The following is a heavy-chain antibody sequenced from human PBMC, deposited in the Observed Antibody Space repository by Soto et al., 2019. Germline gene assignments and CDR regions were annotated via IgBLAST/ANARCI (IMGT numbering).Heavy chain of an antibody. CDR3: ARGDVLRYLKEDAFDI. D-gene: IGHD3-9*01. Sequence: SVKVSCKASGGTFSSYAISWVRQAPGQGLEWMGGIIPIFGTANYAQKFQGRVTITADESTSTAYMELSSLRSEDTAVYYCARGDVLRYLKEDAFDISGQGTMVTVSS. CDR1: GGTFSSYA. CDR2: IIPIFGTA. V-gene: IGHV1-69*13. J-gene: IGHJ3*02.